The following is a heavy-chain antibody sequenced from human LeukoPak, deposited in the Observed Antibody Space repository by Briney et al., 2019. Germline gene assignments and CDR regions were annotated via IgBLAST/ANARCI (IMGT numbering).Heavy chain of an antibody. CDR1: GGSISSYY. CDR3: ARGYSSSWFDY. Sequence: PSGTLSLTCTVSGGSISSYYWSWIRQPPGKGLEWIGYIYYSGSTNYNPSLKSRVTISVDTSKNQFSLKLSSVTAADTAVYYCARGYSSSWFDYWGQGTLVTVSS. V-gene: IGHV4-59*08. CDR2: IYYSGST. D-gene: IGHD6-13*01. J-gene: IGHJ4*02.